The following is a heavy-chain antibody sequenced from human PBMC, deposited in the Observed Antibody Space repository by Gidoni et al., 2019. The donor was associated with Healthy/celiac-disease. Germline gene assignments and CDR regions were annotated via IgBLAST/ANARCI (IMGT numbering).Heavy chain of an antibody. CDR1: GGSISSSSYY. Sequence: QLQLQESGPGLVKPSETLSLTCTVSGGSISSSSYYWGWIRQPPGKGLEWIGSIYYSGSTYYNPSLKSRVTISVDTSKNQFSLKLSSVTAADTAVYYCARTYPMITFGGVIAPSRWFDPWGQGTLVTVSS. D-gene: IGHD3-16*02. CDR2: IYYSGST. CDR3: ARTYPMITFGGVIAPSRWFDP. V-gene: IGHV4-39*01. J-gene: IGHJ5*02.